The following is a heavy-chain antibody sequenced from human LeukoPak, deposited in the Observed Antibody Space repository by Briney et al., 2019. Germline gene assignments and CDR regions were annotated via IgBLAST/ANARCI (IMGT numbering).Heavy chain of an antibody. CDR1: GFTFSSYA. V-gene: IGHV3-23*01. J-gene: IGHJ4*02. CDR3: AKERTRPYIVVVPAAPEFDY. D-gene: IGHD2-2*01. Sequence: GGSLRLSCAASGFTFSSYAMSWVRQAPGKGLEWVSAISGSGGSTYYADSVKGRFTISRDNSKNTLYLQMNSLRAEDTAVYYCAKERTRPYIVVVPAAPEFDYWGQGTLVTVSS. CDR2: ISGSGGST.